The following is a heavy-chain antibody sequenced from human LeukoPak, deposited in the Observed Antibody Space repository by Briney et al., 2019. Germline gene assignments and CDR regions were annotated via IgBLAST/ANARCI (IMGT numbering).Heavy chain of an antibody. V-gene: IGHV3-48*03. CDR2: ISGSGRTI. CDR1: GFTFSNYE. D-gene: IGHD5-18*01. Sequence: GGSLRLSCAASGFTFSNYEMNWVRQAPGKGLEWASYISGSGRTIYYADSVKGRFTISRDNAKNSLYPQMNSLRIEDTAVYYCARGQLKMDTDAFGIWGQGTVVTVSS. J-gene: IGHJ3*02. CDR3: ARGQLKMDTDAFGI.